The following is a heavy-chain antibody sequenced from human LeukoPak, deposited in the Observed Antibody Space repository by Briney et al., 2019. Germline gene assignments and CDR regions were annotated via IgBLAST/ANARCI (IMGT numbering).Heavy chain of an antibody. J-gene: IGHJ2*01. CDR2: TSHRGST. Sequence: SETLSLTCAVYGGSFSGYYWSWIRQPPGKGLEWIGETSHRGSTNYDPSLKSRVTISVDTSKNQFSLKLSSVTAADTAVYYCARDGNGWYFDLWGRGTLVTVSS. D-gene: IGHD1-14*01. CDR3: ARDGNGWYFDL. V-gene: IGHV4-34*01. CDR1: GGSFSGYY.